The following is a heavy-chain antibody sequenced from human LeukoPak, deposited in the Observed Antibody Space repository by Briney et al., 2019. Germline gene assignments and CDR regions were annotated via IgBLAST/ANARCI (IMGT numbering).Heavy chain of an antibody. CDR2: IYYSGST. J-gene: IGHJ6*02. D-gene: IGHD3-10*01. V-gene: IGHV4-31*03. CDR1: GGSISSGGYY. CDR3: ARDKGSGSYYTYYYYGMDV. Sequence: PSQTLSLTCTVSGGSISSGGYYWSWIRQHPGKGLEWIGYIYYSGSTYYNPSLKSRVTISVDTSKNQFSLKLSSVTAADTAVYYCARDKGSGSYYTYYYYGMDVWGQGTTVTVSS.